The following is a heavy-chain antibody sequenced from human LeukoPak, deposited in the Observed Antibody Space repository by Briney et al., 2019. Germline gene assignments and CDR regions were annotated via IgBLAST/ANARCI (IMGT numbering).Heavy chain of an antibody. CDR2: IQFSGGTT. V-gene: IGHV1-46*01. D-gene: IGHD4-17*01. Sequence: ASVKVSCKASEYGFTNYYIHWVRQAPGQGLEWMGAIQFSGGTTTYAQKFQGRVTMTRDTSTNTVYMELNSLRSDDTAVYYCAREGTTTVTKNFDYWGQGILVTVSS. CDR1: EYGFTNYY. CDR3: AREGTTTVTKNFDY. J-gene: IGHJ4*02.